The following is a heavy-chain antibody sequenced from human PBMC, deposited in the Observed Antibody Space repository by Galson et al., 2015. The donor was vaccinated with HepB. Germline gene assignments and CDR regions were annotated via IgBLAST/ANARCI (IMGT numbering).Heavy chain of an antibody. J-gene: IGHJ5*02. CDR1: GFTFNTYA. Sequence: SLRLSCAASGFTFNTYAMAWVRQAPGKGLEGVSVISGGGGRTYHADSVKGRFTISRDNSKNTLFLQMNSLRAEDTAIYYCAKDYGITNYYSTTGGASTWTYNWFDLRGQGTRVTVSS. D-gene: IGHD2-8*02. V-gene: IGHV3-23*01. CDR3: AKDYGITNYYSTTGGASTWTYNWFDL. CDR2: ISGGGGRT.